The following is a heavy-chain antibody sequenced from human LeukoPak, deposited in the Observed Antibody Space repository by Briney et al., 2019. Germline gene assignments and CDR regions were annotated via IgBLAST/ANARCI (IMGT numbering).Heavy chain of an antibody. CDR1: GGSFSGYY. CDR2: INHSGST. V-gene: IGHV4-34*01. D-gene: IGHD2-15*01. J-gene: IGHJ4*02. CDR3: ARGQGYCSGGSCYLVY. Sequence: PSETLSLTCAVYGGSFSGYYWIWIRQPPGKGLEWIGEINHSGSTNYNPSLKSRVTISVDTSKNQFSLKLSSVTAADTAVYYCARGQGYCSGGSCYLVYWGQGTLVTVSS.